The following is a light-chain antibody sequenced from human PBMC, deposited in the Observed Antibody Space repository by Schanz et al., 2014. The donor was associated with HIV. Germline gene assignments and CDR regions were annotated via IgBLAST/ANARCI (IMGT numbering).Light chain of an antibody. CDR1: QSVSSY. V-gene: IGKV3-11*01. J-gene: IGKJ4*02. CDR3: HHYGDSRGT. CDR2: DAF. Sequence: PGERATLSCRASQSVSSYLAWYQQKPGQAPRLLIYDAFNRATGIPARFSGSGSGTDFTLTISRLEPDDFAVYYCHHYGDSRGTFGGGTEVDI.